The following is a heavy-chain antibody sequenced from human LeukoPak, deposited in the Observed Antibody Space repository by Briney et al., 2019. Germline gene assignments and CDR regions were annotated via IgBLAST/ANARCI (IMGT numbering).Heavy chain of an antibody. V-gene: IGHV3-7*01. D-gene: IGHD3-10*01. Sequence: PGGSLRLSCAASGFTFSTYWMNWVRQAPGAGLEWVASIKQDGSEKYYVDSVKGRFTISRDNAKNSLYLQMDGLRAEDTAVYYCARGMVRGVIITAGLRYYFDYWGQGTLVTVSS. J-gene: IGHJ4*02. CDR3: ARGMVRGVIITAGLRYYFDY. CDR1: GFTFSTYW. CDR2: IKQDGSEK.